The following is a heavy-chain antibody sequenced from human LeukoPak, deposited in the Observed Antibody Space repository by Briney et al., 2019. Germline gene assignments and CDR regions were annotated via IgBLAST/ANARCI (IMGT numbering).Heavy chain of an antibody. V-gene: IGHV4-34*01. Sequence: SETLSLTCAVYGGSFSGYYWSWIRQPPGKGLEWIGEINHSGSTNYNPSLKSRVTISVDTSKNQFSLKLSSVTAADTAVYYCARRRSGSYYYDSSGYYNYWGQGTLVTVSS. CDR3: ARRRSGSYYYDSSGYYNY. D-gene: IGHD3-22*01. CDR1: GGSFSGYY. CDR2: INHSGST. J-gene: IGHJ4*02.